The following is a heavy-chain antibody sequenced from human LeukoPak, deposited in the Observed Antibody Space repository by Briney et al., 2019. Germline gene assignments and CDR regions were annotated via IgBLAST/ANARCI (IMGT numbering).Heavy chain of an antibody. V-gene: IGHV3-15*01. CDR1: GFTFSNAW. Sequence: PGGSLRLSCAASGFTFSNAWMSWVRQAPGKGLEWVGRIKSKTDGGTTDYAAPVKGRFTISRDDSKNTLYLQMSSLKTEDTAVYYCTTDSFYYYGMDVWGQGTRSPSP. CDR2: IKSKTDGGTT. J-gene: IGHJ6*02. CDR3: TTDSFYYYGMDV.